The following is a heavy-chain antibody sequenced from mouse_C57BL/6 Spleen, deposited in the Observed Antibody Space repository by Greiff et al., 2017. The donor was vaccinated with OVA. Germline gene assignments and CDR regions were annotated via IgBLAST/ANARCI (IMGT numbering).Heavy chain of an antibody. CDR1: GYTFTDYE. J-gene: IGHJ4*01. CDR2: IDPETGGT. Sequence: QVQLQQSGAELVRPGASVTLSCKASGYTFTDYEMHWVKQTPVHGLEWIGAIDPETGGTAYNPKFKGKAILTADKSSSTAYMELRSLTSEDSAVYYCTRYSKGNKDYAMDDWGKGTSVTVSS. CDR3: TRYSKGNKDYAMDD. V-gene: IGHV1-15*01. D-gene: IGHD2-5*01.